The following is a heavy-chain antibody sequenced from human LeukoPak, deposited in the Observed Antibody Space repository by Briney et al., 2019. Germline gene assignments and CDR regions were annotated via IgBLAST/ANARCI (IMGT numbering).Heavy chain of an antibody. CDR3: ARDRGWAGYSYGFYY. J-gene: IGHJ4*02. CDR1: GGTFSSYA. CDR2: IIPIFGTA. D-gene: IGHD5-18*01. Sequence: ASVKVSCKASGGTFSSYAISWVRQAPGQGLEWMGGIIPIFGTANYAQKFQGRVTITADESTSTAYMGLSSLRSEDTAVYYCARDRGWAGYSYGFYYWGQGTLVTVSS. V-gene: IGHV1-69*13.